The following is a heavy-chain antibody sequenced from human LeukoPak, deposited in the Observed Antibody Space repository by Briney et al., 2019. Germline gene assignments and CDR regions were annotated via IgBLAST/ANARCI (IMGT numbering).Heavy chain of an antibody. CDR1: RLTFISSW. J-gene: IGHJ4*02. Sequence: PGGSLRLSCAFSRLTFISSWLYGVRQAPGRGLDWVANINQDGSKMYYVESVRGRFTISRDNAKNSLYLQVNRLRADATPGYYCSGGNNFDSSGQGTLVTVSS. CDR2: INQDGSKM. V-gene: IGHV3-7*01. CDR3: SGGNNFDS. D-gene: IGHD4-11*01.